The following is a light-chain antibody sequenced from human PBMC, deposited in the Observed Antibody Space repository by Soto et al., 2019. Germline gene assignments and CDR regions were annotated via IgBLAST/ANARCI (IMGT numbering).Light chain of an antibody. CDR1: QGIGET. Sequence: EVVMRQSPATLFVSPGEGATLSCTAIQGIGETLSWYQHKTGQTPRLLIYDTSTRATGVPTRYSGSRSGAEFTLTINSLQSEDFELYYCQPYNNWPLTFGGGTKVDIK. CDR3: QPYNNWPLT. V-gene: IGKV3-15*01. J-gene: IGKJ4*01. CDR2: DTS.